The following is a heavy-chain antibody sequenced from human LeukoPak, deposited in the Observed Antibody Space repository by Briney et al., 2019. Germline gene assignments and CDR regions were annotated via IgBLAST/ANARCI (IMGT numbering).Heavy chain of an antibody. J-gene: IGHJ6*02. CDR1: GGTFSSYA. D-gene: IGHD2-15*01. CDR2: ISAYNGNT. CDR3: AGKTLGYCSGGSCPSGYYYYYGMDV. Sequence: ASVKVSCKASGGTFSSYAISWVRQAPGQGLEWMGWISAYNGNTNYAQKLQGRVTMTTDTSTSTAYMELRSLRSDDTAVYYCAGKTLGYCSGGSCPSGYYYYYGMDVWGQGTTVTVSS. V-gene: IGHV1-18*01.